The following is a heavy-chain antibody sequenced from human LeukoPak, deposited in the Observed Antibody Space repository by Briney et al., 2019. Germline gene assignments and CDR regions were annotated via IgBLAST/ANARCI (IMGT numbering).Heavy chain of an antibody. Sequence: SETLSLTCTVSGGSVGSAGYYRSWIRQPPGGGLEWIGYIYYIRNTNYNPSLKSRVTMSLDPSKNQFSLLLNSVTAADTAVYYCARTQSQSGSYRYYFGYWGQGTLVTVSS. CDR2: IYYIRNT. D-gene: IGHD1-26*01. CDR3: ARTQSQSGSYRYYFGY. V-gene: IGHV4-61*08. J-gene: IGHJ4*02. CDR1: GGSVGSAGYY.